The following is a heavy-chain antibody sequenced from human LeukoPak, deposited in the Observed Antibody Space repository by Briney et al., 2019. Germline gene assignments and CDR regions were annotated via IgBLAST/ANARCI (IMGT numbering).Heavy chain of an antibody. CDR2: IYVTGT. Sequence: SETLSLTCTVAGGSIGTYYWSWIRQSPRKGLEWIGYIYVTGTRYNPYLQSRVAISVDRSRNQFFLKMSSVTAADTAVYYCARHIGGGIEDMDVWGKGTKVIVSS. V-gene: IGHV4-59*08. CDR1: GGSIGTYY. J-gene: IGHJ6*03. D-gene: IGHD3-16*02. CDR3: ARHIGGGIEDMDV.